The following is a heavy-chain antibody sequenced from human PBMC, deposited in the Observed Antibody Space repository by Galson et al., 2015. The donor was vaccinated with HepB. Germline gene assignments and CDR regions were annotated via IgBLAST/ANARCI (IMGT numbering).Heavy chain of an antibody. Sequence: SVKVSCKASGYTFTSYDINWVRQATGQGLEWMGWMNPNSGNTGYAQKFQGRVTMTRNTSISTAYMELSSLRSEDTAVYYCARVLRRAYGSGSPMGYWGQGTLVTVSS. J-gene: IGHJ4*02. CDR1: GYTFTSYD. V-gene: IGHV1-8*01. CDR2: MNPNSGNT. CDR3: ARVLRRAYGSGSPMGY. D-gene: IGHD3-10*01.